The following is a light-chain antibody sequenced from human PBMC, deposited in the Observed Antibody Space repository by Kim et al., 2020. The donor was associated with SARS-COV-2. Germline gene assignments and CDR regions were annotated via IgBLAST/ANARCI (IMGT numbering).Light chain of an antibody. Sequence: PGQRVTISCSGSSSNIGSNTVSWYQQLPGTAPKLLIYSNNQRPSGVPDRFSGSKPGTSASLAISGLQSEDEADYYCAAWDDSLNGVFGGGTQLTVL. V-gene: IGLV1-44*01. CDR3: AAWDDSLNGV. J-gene: IGLJ3*02. CDR1: SSNIGSNT. CDR2: SNN.